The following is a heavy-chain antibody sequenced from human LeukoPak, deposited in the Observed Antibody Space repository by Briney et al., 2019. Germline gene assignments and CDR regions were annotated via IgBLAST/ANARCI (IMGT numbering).Heavy chain of an antibody. CDR2: ISGSGGNT. CDR3: ASVSYYYYMDV. D-gene: IGHD2/OR15-2a*01. CDR1: GFSFRSYG. J-gene: IGHJ6*03. V-gene: IGHV3-23*01. Sequence: GGSLRLSCAASGFSFRSYGMTWVRQAPGKGLEWVSGISGSGGNTYYADSVKGRFTISRDNSKNSLYLQMNSLRAEDTAVYYCASVSYYYYMDVWGKGTTVTVSS.